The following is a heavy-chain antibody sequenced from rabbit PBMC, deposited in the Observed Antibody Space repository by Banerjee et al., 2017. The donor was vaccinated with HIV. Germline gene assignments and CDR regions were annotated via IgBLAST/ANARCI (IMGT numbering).Heavy chain of an antibody. V-gene: IGHV1S45*01. CDR1: GIDFSSSYW. J-gene: IGHJ3*01. Sequence: QEQLMESGGGLVQPGGSLTLSCKASGIDFSSSYWICWVRQAPGKGLEWIACINTGSSGSTYYASWAKGRFTISKTSSTTVTLQMTSLTAADTATYFCARWSTGSSYGFNVWGQGTLVTVS. CDR2: INTGSSGST. D-gene: IGHD8-1*01. CDR3: ARWSTGSSYGFNV.